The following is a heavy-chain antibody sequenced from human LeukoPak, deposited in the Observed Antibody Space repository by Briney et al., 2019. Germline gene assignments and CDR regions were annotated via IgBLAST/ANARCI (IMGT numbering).Heavy chain of an antibody. V-gene: IGHV1-8*01. CDR3: ARQRITIFGVVMNRYYYYGMDV. D-gene: IGHD3-3*01. CDR2: MNPNSGNT. CDR1: GYTFTSYD. Sequence: GASVKVSCKASGYTFTSYDINWVRQATGQGLEWMGWMNPNSGNTGYAQKFQGRVTMTRNTSISTAYMELSSPRSEDTAVYYCARQRITIFGVVMNRYYYYGMDVWGQGTTVTVSS. J-gene: IGHJ6*02.